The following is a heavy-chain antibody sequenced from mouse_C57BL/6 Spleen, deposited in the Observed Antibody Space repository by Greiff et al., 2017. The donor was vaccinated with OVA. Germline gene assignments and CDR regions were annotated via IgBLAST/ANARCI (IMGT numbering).Heavy chain of an antibody. CDR1: GFTFSSYA. Sequence: EVHLVESGEGLVKPGGSLKLSCAASGFTFSSYAMSWVRQTPEKRLEWVAYISSGGDYIYYADTVKGRFTISRDNARNTLYLQMSSLKSEDTAMYYCTREDVTTGFDYWGQGTTLTVSS. J-gene: IGHJ2*01. CDR2: ISSGGDYI. D-gene: IGHD2-12*01. V-gene: IGHV5-9-1*02. CDR3: TREDVTTGFDY.